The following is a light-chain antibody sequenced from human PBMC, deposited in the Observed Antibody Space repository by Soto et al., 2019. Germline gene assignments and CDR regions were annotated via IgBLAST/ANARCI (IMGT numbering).Light chain of an antibody. Sequence: EIVLTQSPGILSLSPGERVTLSCRASQTVSRNLAWYQQKPGQAPRLLIYDASNRATGIPARFSGSGSGTDFTLTISSLEPEDLAVYYCQQRSNWPPITFGQGTRLEIK. CDR2: DAS. CDR3: QQRSNWPPIT. V-gene: IGKV3-11*01. J-gene: IGKJ5*01. CDR1: QTVSRN.